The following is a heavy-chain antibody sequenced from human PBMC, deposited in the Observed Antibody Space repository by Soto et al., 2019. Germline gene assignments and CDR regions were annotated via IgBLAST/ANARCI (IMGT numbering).Heavy chain of an antibody. V-gene: IGHV1-2*04. D-gene: IGHD6-13*01. J-gene: IGHJ5*02. CDR1: GYTFTGYY. CDR2: INPNSGGT. Sequence: ASVKVSCKASGYTFTGYYMHWVRRAPGQGLEWMGWINPNSGGTNYAQKFRGWVTMTRDTSISTAYMELSRLRSDDTAVYYCARAGIAAATSWFDPWGQGTLVTVSS. CDR3: ARAGIAAATSWFDP.